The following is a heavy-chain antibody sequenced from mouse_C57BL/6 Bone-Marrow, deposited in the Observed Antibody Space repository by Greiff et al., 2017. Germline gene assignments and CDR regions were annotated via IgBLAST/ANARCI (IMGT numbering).Heavy chain of an antibody. Sequence: DVKLVESGGGLVKPGGSLKLSCAASGFTFSSYAMSWVRQTPEKRLAWVATISDGGSYTYYPDNVKGRFTISRDNAKNNLYLQMSHLKSEDTAMYYCARDRLWLTYYYAMDYWGQGTSVTVSA. V-gene: IGHV5-4*01. J-gene: IGHJ4*01. CDR2: ISDGGSYT. CDR3: ARDRLWLTYYYAMDY. CDR1: GFTFSSYA. D-gene: IGHD2-2*01.